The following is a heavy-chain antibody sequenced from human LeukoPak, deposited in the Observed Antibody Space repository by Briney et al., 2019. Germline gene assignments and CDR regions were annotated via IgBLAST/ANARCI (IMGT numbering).Heavy chain of an antibody. CDR2: ISSSSSYI. V-gene: IGHV3-21*01. CDR1: GFTFSSYS. CDR3: ARVLVAGKGVDY. Sequence: GGSLRLSCAASGFTFSSYSMNWVRQAPGKGLEWVSSISSSSSYIYYADSVKGRFTISRDNAKNSLYLQMNSLRAEDTAVYYCARVLVAGKGVDYWGQGTLVTVSS. D-gene: IGHD6-19*01. J-gene: IGHJ4*02.